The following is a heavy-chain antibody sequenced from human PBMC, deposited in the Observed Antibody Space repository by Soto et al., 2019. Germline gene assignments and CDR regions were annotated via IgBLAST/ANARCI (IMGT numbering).Heavy chain of an antibody. CDR2: ISVYSGDT. J-gene: IGHJ4*02. V-gene: IGHV1-18*01. Sequence: QVQLVQSGAEVKKPGASVKVSCKTSGYTFTNYGINWVRQAPGQGLEWMGWISVYSGDTNYAQKFQGRVSMTTDTSTGTAYMELWSLKSDDTAVYYWARVGGVRGYHYVDAFDYWGQGSLVSVSA. CDR3: ARVGGVRGYHYVDAFDY. CDR1: GYTFTNYG. D-gene: IGHD4-17*01.